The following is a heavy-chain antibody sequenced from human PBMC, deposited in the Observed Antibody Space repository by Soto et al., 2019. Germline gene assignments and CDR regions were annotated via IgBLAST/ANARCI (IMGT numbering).Heavy chain of an antibody. CDR2: ISGSGGST. J-gene: IGHJ5*02. CDR1: GFTFSSYA. V-gene: IGHV3-23*01. CDR3: AKDKYSSSWYEVGGWFDP. D-gene: IGHD6-13*01. Sequence: PGGSLRLSCAASGFTFSSYAMSWVRQAPGKGLEWVSAISGSGGSTYYADSVKGRFTISRDNSKNTLYLQMNSLRAEDTAAYYCAKDKYSSSWYEVGGWFDPWGQGTLVTVSS.